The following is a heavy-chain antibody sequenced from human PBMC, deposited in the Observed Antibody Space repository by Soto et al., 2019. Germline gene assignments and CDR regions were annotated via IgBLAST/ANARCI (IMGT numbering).Heavy chain of an antibody. CDR3: ASYMITFGGVLVKGKGWFDP. Sequence: QVQLVQSGAEVKKPGSSVKVSCKASGGTFSSYAISWVRQAPGQGLEWMGGIIPIFGTANYAEKFQGRVTITSDDSTSTAYMELGRLISDDTAVYYWASYMITFGGVLVKGKGWFDPWGQGTLVTVSS. V-gene: IGHV1-69*05. D-gene: IGHD3-16*02. CDR2: IIPIFGTA. CDR1: GGTFSSYA. J-gene: IGHJ5*02.